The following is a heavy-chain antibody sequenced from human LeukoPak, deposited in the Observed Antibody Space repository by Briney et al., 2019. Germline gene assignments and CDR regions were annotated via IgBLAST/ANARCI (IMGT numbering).Heavy chain of an antibody. CDR2: TYYRSKWYN. J-gene: IGHJ4*02. CDR1: GDSVSSNSAA. V-gene: IGHV6-1*01. CDR3: AKGSGSYWGD. D-gene: IGHD3-10*01. Sequence: SQTLSLTCAISGDSVSSNSAAWNWTRQSPSRGLEWLGRTYYRSKWYNDYAVSVKSRITINPDTPKNQFSLQLNSVTPEDTAVYYCAKGSGSYWGDWGQGTLVTVSS.